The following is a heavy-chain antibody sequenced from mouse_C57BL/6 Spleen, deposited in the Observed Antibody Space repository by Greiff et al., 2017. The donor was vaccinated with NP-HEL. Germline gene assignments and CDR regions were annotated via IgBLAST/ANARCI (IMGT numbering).Heavy chain of an antibody. CDR2: IYPGDGDT. D-gene: IGHD3-2*02. J-gene: IGHJ2*01. CDR3: ARGQLRLPLDY. V-gene: IGHV1-82*01. Sequence: QVQLQQSGPELVKPGASVKISCKASGYAFSSSWMNWVKQRPGKGLEWIGRIYPGDGDTNYNGKFKGKATLTADKSSSTAYMQLSSLTSEDSAVYFCARGQLRLPLDYWGKGTTLTVAS. CDR1: GYAFSSSW.